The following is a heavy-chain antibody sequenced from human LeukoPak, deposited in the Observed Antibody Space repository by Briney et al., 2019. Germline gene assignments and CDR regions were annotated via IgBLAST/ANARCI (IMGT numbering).Heavy chain of an antibody. Sequence: PGGSLRLSCAASGFTFSSYAMSWVRQAPGKGLEWVSAISGRGGSTYYADSVRGRFTISRDSSENTLDRQVNSLRADDTAVYYCASTDIAPYYYYYGMDVWGQGTTVTVSS. CDR3: ASTDIAPYYYYYGMDV. CDR1: GFTFSSYA. J-gene: IGHJ6*02. CDR2: ISGRGGST. D-gene: IGHD5-12*01. V-gene: IGHV3-23*01.